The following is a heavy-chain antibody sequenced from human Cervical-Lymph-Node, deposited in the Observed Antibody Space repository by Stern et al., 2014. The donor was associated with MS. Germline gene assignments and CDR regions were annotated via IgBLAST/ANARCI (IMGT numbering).Heavy chain of an antibody. V-gene: IGHV4-4*02. Sequence: QVQLQESGPGLVKPSGTLSLTCAVSGDSISSNNWWTWVRQPPGKGLEWIGEIFHDGNTNYNPSLKSRVSISIDKSKTQFSLKLGSVTAADTAVYYCARAPGNTYASGRSDYWGQGTLVTVS. D-gene: IGHD3-10*01. CDR1: GDSISSNNW. CDR2: IFHDGNT. CDR3: ARAPGNTYASGRSDY. J-gene: IGHJ4*02.